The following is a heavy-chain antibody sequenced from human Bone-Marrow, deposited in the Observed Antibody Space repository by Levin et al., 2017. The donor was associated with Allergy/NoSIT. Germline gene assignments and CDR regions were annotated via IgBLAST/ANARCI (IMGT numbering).Heavy chain of an antibody. CDR1: GFTFGSYA. V-gene: IGHV3-30-3*01. Sequence: LSLTCAASGFTFGSYAVHWVRQAPGKGLQWVAVISSDGTTKVYADSVKGRFTISRDNSKNTLFLQMNSLRPEDTAVYYCARADGSLFDYWGQGTLVTVSS. J-gene: IGHJ4*02. D-gene: IGHD1-26*01. CDR2: ISSDGTTK. CDR3: ARADGSLFDY.